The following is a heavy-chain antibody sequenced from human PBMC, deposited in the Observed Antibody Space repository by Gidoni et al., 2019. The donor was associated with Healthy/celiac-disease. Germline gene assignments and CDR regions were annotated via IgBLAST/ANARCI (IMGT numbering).Heavy chain of an antibody. CDR3: ARGRGRPGGSYLVFYGY. J-gene: IGHJ4*02. Sequence: QVQLQQWGAGLSTPSETLSLTCAVSGWSFSGYYCSWIRQPPGKGLEWIGEINHSGSTNYNPSLKSRVTISVDTCKNQFSLKLSSVTAADTAVYYCARGRGRPGGSYLVFYGYWGQGTLVTVSS. D-gene: IGHD1-26*01. CDR1: GWSFSGYY. CDR2: INHSGST. V-gene: IGHV4-34*01.